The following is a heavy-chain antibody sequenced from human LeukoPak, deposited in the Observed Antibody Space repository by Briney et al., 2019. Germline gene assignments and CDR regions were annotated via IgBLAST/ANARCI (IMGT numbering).Heavy chain of an antibody. CDR1: GYTFTGYY. CDR2: INAGNGNT. J-gene: IGHJ4*02. V-gene: IGHV1-3*01. Sequence: ASVKVSCKASGYTFTGYYMHWVRQAPGQGLQWMGWINAGNGNTKYSQKFQGRVTITRDTSASTAYMELSSLRFEDTAVYYCASSGIQPWEGNLDYWGQGTLVTVSS. CDR3: ASSGIQPWEGNLDY. D-gene: IGHD5-18*01.